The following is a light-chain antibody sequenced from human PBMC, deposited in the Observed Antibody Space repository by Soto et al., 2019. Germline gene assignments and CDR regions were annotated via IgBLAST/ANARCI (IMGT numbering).Light chain of an antibody. Sequence: QSALTQPASVSGSPGQSITISCTGTSSDVGAYNYVSWYQQHPGRAPKLLIYDVSNRPSGVSNRFSGSKSGNTASLTISGLQAEDEADYYCNSYRSSSTRYVFGSGTKVTVL. CDR3: NSYRSSSTRYV. CDR2: DVS. CDR1: SSDVGAYNY. V-gene: IGLV2-14*03. J-gene: IGLJ1*01.